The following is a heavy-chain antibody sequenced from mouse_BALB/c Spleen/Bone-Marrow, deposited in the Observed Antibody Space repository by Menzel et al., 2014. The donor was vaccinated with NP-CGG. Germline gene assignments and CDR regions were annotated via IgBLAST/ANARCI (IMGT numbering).Heavy chain of an antibody. CDR2: INPDSSTI. J-gene: IGHJ3*01. D-gene: IGHD1-2*01. CDR3: TRLHYYGYSAY. Sequence: EVKLVDSGGGLVQPGGSLKLSCAASGFDFSSYWMSWVRQAPGKGLEWIGEINPDSSTINYTPSLKDKFIISRVNAKNTLYLQKNKVRSEDTALYYCTRLHYYGYSAYWGQGTLVTVST. CDR1: GFDFSSYW. V-gene: IGHV4-1*02.